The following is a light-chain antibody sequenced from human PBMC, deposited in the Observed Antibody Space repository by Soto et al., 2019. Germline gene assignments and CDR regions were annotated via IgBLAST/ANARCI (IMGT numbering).Light chain of an antibody. CDR1: QNIRSNF. CDR3: QQYGSSPRT. CDR2: GAS. J-gene: IGKJ1*01. Sequence: EAVLTQSPCTLSLSPGERATLSCRASQNIRSNFLAWYRQKPGQAPWLLIYGASNRAGGIPDRFSGSGSGTDFTLTISRLEPEDFAVYYCQQYGSSPRTFGQGTKVDIK. V-gene: IGKV3-20*01.